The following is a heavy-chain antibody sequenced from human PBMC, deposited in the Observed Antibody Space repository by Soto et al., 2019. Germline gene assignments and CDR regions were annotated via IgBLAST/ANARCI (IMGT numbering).Heavy chain of an antibody. CDR1: GYSFTSYW. D-gene: IGHD5-12*01. CDR3: AITTGYELREYSGPFDY. V-gene: IGHV5-51*01. CDR2: IYPGDSDT. Sequence: GESLKISCKGSGYSFTSYWIGWVRQMPGKGLEWMGIIYPGDSDTRYSPSFQGQVTISADKSISTAYLEWSSLKASDTAMYYCAITTGYELREYSGPFDYWGQATLVTVCS. J-gene: IGHJ4*02.